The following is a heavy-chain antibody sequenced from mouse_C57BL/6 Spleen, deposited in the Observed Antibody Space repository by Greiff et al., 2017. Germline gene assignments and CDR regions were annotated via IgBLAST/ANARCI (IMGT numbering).Heavy chain of an antibody. Sequence: EVKVVESGGGLVKPGGSLKLSCAASGFTFSDYGMHWVRQAPEKGLEWVAYISSGSSTIYYADTVKGRFTISRDNAKNTLFLQMTSLRSEDTAMYYCARGDDYDAMDYWGQGTSVTVSS. CDR1: GFTFSDYG. CDR3: ARGDDYDAMDY. V-gene: IGHV5-17*01. J-gene: IGHJ4*01. CDR2: ISSGSSTI.